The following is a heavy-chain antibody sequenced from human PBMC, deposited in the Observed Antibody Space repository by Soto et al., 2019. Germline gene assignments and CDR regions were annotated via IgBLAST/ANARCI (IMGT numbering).Heavy chain of an antibody. CDR1: EFTFSSYE. Sequence: GGSLRLSCVASEFTFSSYEMNWVRQAPGKGLEWVSYISSSGTTIYYTDSVTGRLTISRHNATQSLYLQMNSLRAADTAVNYCVRLGEAAAGTGDYWGQGTLVTVSS. CDR2: ISSSGTTI. J-gene: IGHJ4*02. V-gene: IGHV3-48*03. D-gene: IGHD6-13*01. CDR3: VRLGEAAAGTGDY.